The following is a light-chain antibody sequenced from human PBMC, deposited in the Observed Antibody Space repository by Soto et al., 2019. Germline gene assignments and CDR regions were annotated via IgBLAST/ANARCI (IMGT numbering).Light chain of an antibody. CDR3: KSYAGSNTYV. CDR2: EVV. CDR1: KNDIGVYDF. J-gene: IGLJ1*01. V-gene: IGLV2-8*01. Sequence: QSVLTQPPSASGSAGQSVTISCTGTKNDIGVYDFVAWYQHHPGKAPRLIIYEVVQRPSGVPDRFSGSKSGNTTSLTVSGLQAADVADYFCKSYAGSNTYVSGSGTKGTVL.